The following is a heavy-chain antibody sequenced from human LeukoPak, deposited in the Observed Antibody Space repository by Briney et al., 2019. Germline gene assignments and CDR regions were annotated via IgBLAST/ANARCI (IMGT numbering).Heavy chain of an antibody. D-gene: IGHD3-16*01. CDR1: GFTFSSYG. CDR3: ARVGPQGADHYVDV. J-gene: IGHJ6*03. Sequence: GGSLRLSCAASGFTFSSYGMHWVRQAPGKGLEWVGNIKPDGSDKYYMDSMKGRFTISRENSENSLHLHMNSLRAEDTAVYYCARVGPQGADHYVDVWGKGTTVTISS. V-gene: IGHV3-7*01. CDR2: IKPDGSDK.